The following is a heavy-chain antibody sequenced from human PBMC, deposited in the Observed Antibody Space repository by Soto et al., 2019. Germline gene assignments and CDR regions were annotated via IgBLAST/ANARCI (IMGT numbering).Heavy chain of an antibody. CDR3: AKEQRFLEWLLWQREYYGMDV. Sequence: GGSLRLSCAASGFTFSSYGMHWVRQAPGKGLEWVAVISYDGSNKYYADSVKGRFTISRDNSKNTLYLQMNSLRAEDTAVYYCAKEQRFLEWLLWQREYYGMDVWGQGTTVTVSS. V-gene: IGHV3-30*18. CDR2: ISYDGSNK. J-gene: IGHJ6*02. D-gene: IGHD3-3*01. CDR1: GFTFSSYG.